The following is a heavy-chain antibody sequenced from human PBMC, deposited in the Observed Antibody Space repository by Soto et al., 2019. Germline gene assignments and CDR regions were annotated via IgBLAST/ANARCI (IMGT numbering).Heavy chain of an antibody. Sequence: GVSLRRSCSASGFTFTMYWMHWVRQAPGKGRVWVSRVNSDVPGTTYADSVKGRFTVSRDNAKNALYLQIDSLRVEDTAVYYCVRADPGYSYGNLDLCGQGTLVTLSS. D-gene: IGHD5-18*01. CDR2: VNSDVPGT. CDR1: GFTFTMYW. V-gene: IGHV3-74*01. J-gene: IGHJ5*02. CDR3: VRADPGYSYGNLDL.